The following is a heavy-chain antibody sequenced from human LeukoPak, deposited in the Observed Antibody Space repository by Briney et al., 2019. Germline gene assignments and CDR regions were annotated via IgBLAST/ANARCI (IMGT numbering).Heavy chain of an antibody. J-gene: IGHJ4*02. D-gene: IGHD3-22*01. Sequence: GASVKVSCKASGYTFTSYGIGGGRQAPGQGLEWMGWISAYNGNTNYAQKLQGRVTMTTDTSTSTAYMELRSLRSDDTAVYYCARVEYYYDSSAPFDYWGQGTLVTVSS. CDR1: GYTFTSYG. V-gene: IGHV1-18*01. CDR2: ISAYNGNT. CDR3: ARVEYYYDSSAPFDY.